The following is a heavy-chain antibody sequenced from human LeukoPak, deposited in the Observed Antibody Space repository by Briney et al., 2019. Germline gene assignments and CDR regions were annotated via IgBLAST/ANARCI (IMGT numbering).Heavy chain of an antibody. Sequence: GGSQTLSCAASGFTFSSYAMSWVRQAPGKGLEWVSAISGSGGSTYYADSVKGRFTISRDNSKNTLYLQMNSLRAEDTAVYYCAKPLSSSGNYTDYWGQGNPVSVS. CDR1: GFTFSSYA. D-gene: IGHD3-22*01. CDR3: AKPLSSSGNYTDY. V-gene: IGHV3-23*01. CDR2: ISGSGGST. J-gene: IGHJ4*02.